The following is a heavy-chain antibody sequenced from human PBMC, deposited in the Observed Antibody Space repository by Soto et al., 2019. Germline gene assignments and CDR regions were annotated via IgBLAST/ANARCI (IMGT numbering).Heavy chain of an antibody. D-gene: IGHD5-12*01. CDR2: ISGSGGST. J-gene: IGHJ4*02. V-gene: IGHV3-23*01. CDR3: AETEGRDGYNDRWE. CDR1: GFTFSSYA. Sequence: XVSLSLSCAASGFTFSSYAMSWVRQAPGKGLEWVSAISGSGGSTYYADSVKGRFTISRDNSKNTLYLQMNSLRAEDTAVYYCAETEGRDGYNDRWEWGQGTLVTVSS.